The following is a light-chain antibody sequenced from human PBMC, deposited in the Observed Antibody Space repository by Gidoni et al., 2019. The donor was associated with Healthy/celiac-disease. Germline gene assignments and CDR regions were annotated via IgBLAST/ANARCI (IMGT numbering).Light chain of an antibody. J-gene: IGKJ1*01. CDR2: DAS. Sequence: EIVLTQSPATLSLSPGERATLSCRASQSVSSYLAWYQQKPGQAPRLLIYDASNRATGIPARFSGSGSGTDFTLTISSLEPEDFAVYYCQQRSNWSETFXQXTKVEIK. CDR1: QSVSSY. CDR3: QQRSNWSET. V-gene: IGKV3-11*01.